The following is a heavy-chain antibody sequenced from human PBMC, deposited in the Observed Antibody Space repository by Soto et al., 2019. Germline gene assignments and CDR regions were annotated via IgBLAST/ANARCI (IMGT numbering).Heavy chain of an antibody. D-gene: IGHD6-6*01. V-gene: IGHV3-66*01. Sequence: EVQLVEAWGCLVQPGGSLRLSCAASGFTVSTNYMSWARQAPGKGLEWVSVLYTGGATAYADSVKGRFTISRDNSQNTLHLQMNSLRAEDTAVYYCARSVAAPKGGGWFDPWGQGTLVTVSS. J-gene: IGHJ5*02. CDR2: LYTGGAT. CDR3: ARSVAAPKGGGWFDP. CDR1: GFTVSTNY.